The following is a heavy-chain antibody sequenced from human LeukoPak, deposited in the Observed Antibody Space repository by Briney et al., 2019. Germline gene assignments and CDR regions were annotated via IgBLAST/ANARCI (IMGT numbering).Heavy chain of an antibody. CDR1: GGSFSGYY. CDR3: ARPQSSASRRAPFHI. Sequence: SETLSLTCAVYGGSFSGYYWSWIRQPPGKGLEWIGEINHSGSTNYNPSLKSRVTISVDTSKNQFSLKLSSVTAADTAVYYCARPQSSASRRAPFHIWGQGTKVTVSP. J-gene: IGHJ3*02. V-gene: IGHV4-34*01. D-gene: IGHD6-19*01. CDR2: INHSGST.